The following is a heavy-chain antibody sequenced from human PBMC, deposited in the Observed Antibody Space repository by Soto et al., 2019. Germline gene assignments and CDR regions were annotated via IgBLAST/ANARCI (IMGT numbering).Heavy chain of an antibody. CDR1: GFTFSSYA. J-gene: IGHJ4*02. CDR2: ISGSGGST. CDR3: ASVVVAATFDY. V-gene: IGHV3-23*01. D-gene: IGHD2-15*01. Sequence: GGSLRLSCAASGFTFSSYAMGWVRQAPGKGLEWVSAISGSGGSTYYADSVKGRFTISRDNSKNTLYLQMNSLRAEDTAVYYCASVVVAATFDYWGQGTLVTVSS.